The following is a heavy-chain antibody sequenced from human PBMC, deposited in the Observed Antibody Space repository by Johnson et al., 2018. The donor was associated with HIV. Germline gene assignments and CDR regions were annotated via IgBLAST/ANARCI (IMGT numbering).Heavy chain of an antibody. V-gene: IGHV3-66*01. CDR2: IYSGGST. J-gene: IGHJ3*02. Sequence: VQLVESGGGLVQPGGSLRLSCAASGFTVSSSYMSWVRQAPGKGLEWVSVIYSGGSTYYADSVKGRFAISRDNSKNSLYLQMNSLRAEDTALYYCAKGGGQQLVHAFDIWGQGTMVTVSS. D-gene: IGHD6-13*01. CDR3: AKGGGQQLVHAFDI. CDR1: GFTVSSSY.